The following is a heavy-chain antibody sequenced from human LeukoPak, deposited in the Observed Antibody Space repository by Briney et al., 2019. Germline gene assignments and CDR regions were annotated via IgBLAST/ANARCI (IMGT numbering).Heavy chain of an antibody. Sequence: ASVKVSCKASGYTFTSYDINWVRQATGQGLEWMGWMNPNSGNTGYAQKFQGRVTMTRNTSISTAYMELSSLRSEDTAVYYRARRSIAAAPRSWFDPWGQGTLVTVSS. CDR3: ARRSIAAAPRSWFDP. V-gene: IGHV1-8*01. CDR2: MNPNSGNT. D-gene: IGHD6-13*01. CDR1: GYTFTSYD. J-gene: IGHJ5*02.